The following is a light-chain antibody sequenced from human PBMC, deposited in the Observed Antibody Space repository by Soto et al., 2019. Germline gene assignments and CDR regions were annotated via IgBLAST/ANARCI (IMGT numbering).Light chain of an antibody. Sequence: DIQMTQSPSSLSASVGDRVTITCQASQDIRNYLNWYQQKPGKAPKLLIYDASNLETGVPSRFSGSGSGTDFTFTISSLQSEDIATYYCQQCDNLPLTLGGGTKVDIK. CDR1: QDIRNY. V-gene: IGKV1-33*01. J-gene: IGKJ4*01. CDR2: DAS. CDR3: QQCDNLPLT.